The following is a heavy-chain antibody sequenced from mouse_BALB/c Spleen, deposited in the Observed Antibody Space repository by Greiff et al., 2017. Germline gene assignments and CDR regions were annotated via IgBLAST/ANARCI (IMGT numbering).Heavy chain of an antibody. D-gene: IGHD1-1*01. V-gene: IGHV2-6-4*01. Sequence: QVQLKQSGPGLVAPSQSLSITCTVSGFSLSRYSVHWVRQPPGKGLEWLGMIWGGGSTDYNSALKSSLSISKDNSKSQVFLKMNSLQTDDTAMYYCARRGLDYGSSGAMDYWGQGTSVTVSS. CDR1: GFSLSRYS. CDR2: IWGGGST. CDR3: ARRGLDYGSSGAMDY. J-gene: IGHJ4*01.